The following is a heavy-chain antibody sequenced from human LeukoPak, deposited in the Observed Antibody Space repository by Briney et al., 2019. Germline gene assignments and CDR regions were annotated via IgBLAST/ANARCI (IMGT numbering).Heavy chain of an antibody. CDR3: AREPYSSRVRHRGLTTNWFDP. V-gene: IGHV1-69*04. J-gene: IGHJ5*02. Sequence: ASVKVSCKASGGTLSSYAISWVRQAPGQGLEWMGRTIPILGIANYAQKFQGRVTITADKSTSTAYMELSSLRSEDTAVYYCAREPYSSRVRHRGLTTNWFDPWGQGTLVTVSS. CDR2: TIPILGIA. CDR1: GGTLSSYA. D-gene: IGHD6-13*01.